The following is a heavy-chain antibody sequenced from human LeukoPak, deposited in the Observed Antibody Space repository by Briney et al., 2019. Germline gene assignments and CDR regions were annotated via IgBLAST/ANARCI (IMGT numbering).Heavy chain of an antibody. Sequence: ASVKVSCKVSGYTLTELSMHWVRQAPGKGLEWMGGFDPDGGETIYAQKFQGRVTMTEDTSTDTAYMELSSLRSEDTAVYYCATDRAEGYCSGGSCYRSTDAFDIWGQGTMVTVSS. CDR1: GYTLTELS. D-gene: IGHD2-15*01. CDR3: ATDRAEGYCSGGSCYRSTDAFDI. J-gene: IGHJ3*02. CDR2: FDPDGGET. V-gene: IGHV1-24*01.